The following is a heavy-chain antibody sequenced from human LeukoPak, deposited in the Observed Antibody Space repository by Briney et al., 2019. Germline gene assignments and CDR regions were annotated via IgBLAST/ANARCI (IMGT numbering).Heavy chain of an antibody. J-gene: IGHJ4*02. V-gene: IGHV3-48*01. D-gene: IGHD6-19*01. CDR3: ARGSSGWFDY. Sequence: GGSLRLSCAASGFTFSSYSMNWFRQAPGKGLEWVSYIRSSSSTIYYADSVKGRFTISRDNAKNSLYLQMHSLRAEDTAVYYCARGSSGWFDYWGRGTLVTVSS. CDR1: GFTFSSYS. CDR2: IRSSSSTI.